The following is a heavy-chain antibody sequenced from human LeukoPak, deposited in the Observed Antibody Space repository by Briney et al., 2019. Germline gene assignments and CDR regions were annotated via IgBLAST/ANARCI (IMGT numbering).Heavy chain of an antibody. V-gene: IGHV4-4*07. CDR3: VRAKISAAGVWLFDP. Sequence: SETLSLTCTVSGGTISSHYWNWIRQPAGKGLEWIGRIYNTGSTNSNYNPSLESRVTMSLGTSKNQFSLKLSSVTAADTAVYYCVRAKISAAGVWLFDPWGQGTLITVSS. J-gene: IGHJ5*02. CDR2: IYNTGSTNS. D-gene: IGHD6-13*01. CDR1: GGTISSHY.